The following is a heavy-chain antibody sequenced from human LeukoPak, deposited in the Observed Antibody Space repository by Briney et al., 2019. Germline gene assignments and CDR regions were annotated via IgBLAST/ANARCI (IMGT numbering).Heavy chain of an antibody. D-gene: IGHD2-2*01. V-gene: IGHV3-30*18. CDR2: ILWDGSIK. J-gene: IGHJ4*02. CDR1: GFTFSSFG. CDR3: AKVFKGYCSSNASCYRFDS. Sequence: GRSLRLSCAASGFTFSSFGMHWVRQAPGKGLEWVALILWDGSIKYYADSVKGRFTISRDNSKNTLYLQMNSLRAEDTAVYCCAKVFKGYCSSNASCYRFDSWGQGTLVTVSS.